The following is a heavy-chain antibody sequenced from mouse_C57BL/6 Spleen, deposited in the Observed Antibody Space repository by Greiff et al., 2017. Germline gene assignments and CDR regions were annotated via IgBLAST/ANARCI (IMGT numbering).Heavy chain of an antibody. CDR2: IHPNSGST. CDR1: GYTFTSYW. Sequence: VKLQQPGAELVKPGASVKLSCKASGYTFTSYWMHWVKQRPGQGLEWIGMIHPNSGSTNYNEKFKSKATLTVDKSSSTAYMQLSSLTSEDSAVYYCAKCFCSGLDYWGQGTTLTVSS. V-gene: IGHV1-64*01. J-gene: IGHJ2*01. D-gene: IGHD1-1*01. CDR3: AKCFCSGLDY.